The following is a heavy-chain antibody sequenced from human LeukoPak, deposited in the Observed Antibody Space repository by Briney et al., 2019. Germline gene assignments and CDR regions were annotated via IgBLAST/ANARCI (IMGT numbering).Heavy chain of an antibody. CDR3: ARVALGSGYYSFDS. D-gene: IGHD3-22*01. CDR2: IFQSGTT. Sequence: SETLSLTCTVSGASISSHNWWGWVRRPPGKGLEWIGEIFQSGTTNYSPSLKTRVIISVDKSKNHFSLNLSSVTAADTAVYYCARVALGSGYYSFDSWGQGTLVTVSS. J-gene: IGHJ4*02. V-gene: IGHV4-4*02. CDR1: GASISSHNW.